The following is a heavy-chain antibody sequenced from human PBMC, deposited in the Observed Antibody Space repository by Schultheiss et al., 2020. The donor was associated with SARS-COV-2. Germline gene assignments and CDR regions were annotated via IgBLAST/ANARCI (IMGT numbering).Heavy chain of an antibody. CDR2: IYHSGST. CDR1: GGSISSSNW. Sequence: SETLSLTCAVSGGSISSSNWWSWVRQPPGKGLEWIGEIYHSGSTNYNPSLKSRVTISVDTSKSQFSLNLSSVTAADTAVYYCARGVAAAGLNWYFDLWGRGTPVTVSS. CDR3: ARGVAAAGLNWYFDL. J-gene: IGHJ2*01. D-gene: IGHD6-13*01. V-gene: IGHV4-4*02.